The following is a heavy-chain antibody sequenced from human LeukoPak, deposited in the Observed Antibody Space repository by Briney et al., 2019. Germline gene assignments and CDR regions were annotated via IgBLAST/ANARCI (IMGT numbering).Heavy chain of an antibody. V-gene: IGHV4-4*07. D-gene: IGHD3-3*01. CDR1: GGSISTYY. CDR2: IYTSGST. Sequence: SETLSLTCTVSGGSISTYYWSWIRQPPGKGLEWIGRIYTSGSTNYNPSLKSRVAMSVDTSKNQFSLKLSSVTAADTAVYYCARDGGFGVVIAYYFDYWGQGTLVTVSS. CDR3: ARDGGFGVVIAYYFDY. J-gene: IGHJ4*02.